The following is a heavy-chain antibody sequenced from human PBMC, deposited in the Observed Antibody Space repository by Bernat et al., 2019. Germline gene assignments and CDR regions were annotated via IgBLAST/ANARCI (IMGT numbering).Heavy chain of an antibody. CDR2: ISGSGGGP. J-gene: IGHJ5*02. CDR3: AKDRVGASRYNYFDP. Sequence: EVQLLESGGGLVQPGGSLRLSCAASGFTFSSYAMSWVRQAPGKGLEWVSAISGSGGGPYYADSVKGQFTISRDNSKNTLYLQMNSLRAEDTAVYYCAKDRVGASRYNYFDPWGQGTLVTVSS. CDR1: GFTFSSYA. V-gene: IGHV3-23*01. D-gene: IGHD1-26*01.